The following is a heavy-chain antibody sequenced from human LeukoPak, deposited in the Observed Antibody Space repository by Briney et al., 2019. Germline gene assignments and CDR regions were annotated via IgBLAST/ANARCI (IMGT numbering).Heavy chain of an antibody. CDR2: INPTGGST. CDR3: ARIGEMATTYHDAFDI. CDR1: GYTFTSYY. Sequence: ASVKVSCKASGYTFTSYYMHWVRQAPGQGLEWMGLINPTGGSTGYAQKFQGRVTITRDMSTSTDYMELSSLRSEDTAVYYCARIGEMATTYHDAFDIWGQGTMVTVSS. J-gene: IGHJ3*02. V-gene: IGHV1-46*01. D-gene: IGHD5-24*01.